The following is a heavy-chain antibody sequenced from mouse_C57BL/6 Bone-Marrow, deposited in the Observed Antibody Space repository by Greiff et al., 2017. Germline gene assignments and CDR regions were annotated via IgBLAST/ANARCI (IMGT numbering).Heavy chain of an antibody. CDR3: AYSSGPAWFAY. D-gene: IGHD3-2*02. J-gene: IGHJ3*01. Sequence: QVQLQQPGAELVKPGASVKLSCKASGYTFTSYWMQWVKQRPGQGLEWIGEIDPSDSYTNYNQKFKGKATLTVDTSSSPAYMQLSSLTSEDSAVYYCAYSSGPAWFAYWGQGTLVTVSA. V-gene: IGHV1-50*01. CDR1: GYTFTSYW. CDR2: IDPSDSYT.